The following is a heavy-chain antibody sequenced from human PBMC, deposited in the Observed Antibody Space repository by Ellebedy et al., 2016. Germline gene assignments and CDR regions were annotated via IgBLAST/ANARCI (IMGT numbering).Heavy chain of an antibody. CDR1: GFTFSSYA. Sequence: GESLKISCAASGFTFSSYAMSWVRQAPGKGLEWVSVIYSGGSTYYADSVKGRFTISRDNSKNTLYLQMNSLRAEDTAVYYCAKDTGRYSSSGPDDYWGQGTLVTVSS. D-gene: IGHD6-13*01. CDR2: IYSGGST. CDR3: AKDTGRYSSSGPDDY. J-gene: IGHJ4*02. V-gene: IGHV3-23*03.